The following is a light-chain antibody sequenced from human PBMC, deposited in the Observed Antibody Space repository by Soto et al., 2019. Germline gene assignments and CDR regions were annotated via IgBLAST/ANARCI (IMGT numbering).Light chain of an antibody. Sequence: QSVLTQPPSVSEAPGQRVTISCAGSSSNIGAGYDVHWYQQLPGTAPKLLIYGNSNRPSGVPDRFSGSKSGSSASLAITGLQSEDKADYYCQSHDSSLSGYVFGTGTKLTVL. CDR1: SSNIGAGYD. CDR3: QSHDSSLSGYV. V-gene: IGLV1-40*01. CDR2: GNS. J-gene: IGLJ1*01.